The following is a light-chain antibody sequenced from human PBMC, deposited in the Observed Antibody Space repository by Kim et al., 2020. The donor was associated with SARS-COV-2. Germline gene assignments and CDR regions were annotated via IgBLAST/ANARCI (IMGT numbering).Light chain of an antibody. CDR3: QQYHTFPWT. J-gene: IGKJ1*01. V-gene: IGKV1-5*01. CDR1: QTITTW. CDR2: EVS. Sequence: SASVGDRVPITCRASQTITTWLAWYQQKPGKAPNLLIYEVSTLEDGVPSRFSGGGSGTEFTLTIASLQPDDFATYYCQQYHTFPWTFGQGTKLEIK.